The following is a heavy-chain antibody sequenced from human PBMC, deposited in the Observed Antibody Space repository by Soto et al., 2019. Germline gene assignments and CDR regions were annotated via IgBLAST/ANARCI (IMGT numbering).Heavy chain of an antibody. V-gene: IGHV5-10-1*01. J-gene: IGHJ4*02. CDR2: IDPSDSYT. D-gene: IGHD6-13*01. CDR3: ARRQAAAGDNDLTFDY. CDR1: GYSFSSYW. Sequence: PGESLKISCKGSGYSFSSYWIGWVRQMPGKGLEWMGRIDPSDSYTNYSPSFQGHVTISADKSISTAYLQWSSLKASDTAMYYCARRQAAAGDNDLTFDYWGQGTLVTVSS.